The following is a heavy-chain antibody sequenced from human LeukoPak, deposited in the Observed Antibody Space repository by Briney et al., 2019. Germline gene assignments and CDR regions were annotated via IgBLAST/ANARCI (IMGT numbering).Heavy chain of an antibody. V-gene: IGHV4-61*02. J-gene: IGHJ4*02. CDR3: ARGDEEVSFDY. CDR2: IYTSGST. Sequence: SETLSLTCTVSGGSISSGSYYWNWIRQPVGKGLEWIGRIYTSGSTNYNPSLKSRVTISVDTSRNQFSLKLSSVTAADTAVYYCARGDEEVSFDYWGQGTLLTVSS. CDR1: GGSISSGSYY.